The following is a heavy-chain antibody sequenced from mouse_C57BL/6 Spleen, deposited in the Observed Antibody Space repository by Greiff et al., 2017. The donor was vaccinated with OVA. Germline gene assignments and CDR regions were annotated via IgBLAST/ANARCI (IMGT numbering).Heavy chain of an antibody. Sequence: VQLQQSGPELVKPGASVKISCKASGYTFTDYYMNWVKQSHGKSLEWIGDINPNNGGTSYNQKFKGKATLTVDKSSSTAYMELRSLTSEDSAVYYCARLTTVVAGAMDYWGQGTSVTVSS. CDR3: ARLTTVVAGAMDY. V-gene: IGHV1-26*01. J-gene: IGHJ4*01. CDR1: GYTFTDYY. D-gene: IGHD1-1*01. CDR2: INPNNGGT.